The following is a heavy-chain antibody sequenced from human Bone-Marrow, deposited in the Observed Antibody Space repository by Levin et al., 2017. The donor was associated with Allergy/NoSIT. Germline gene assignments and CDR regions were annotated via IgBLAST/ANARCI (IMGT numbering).Heavy chain of an antibody. Sequence: PGGSLRLSCAASDFTLSNAWLSWVRQAPGKGLEWVGHIISETHGGTTDYAAPVKGRFTISRDDSKNTLYLQMNSLKTEDTAVYYCTSGGYWGQGTLVTVSS. CDR1: DFTLSNAW. V-gene: IGHV3-15*07. CDR2: IISETHGGTT. CDR3: TSGGY. D-gene: IGHD3-10*01. J-gene: IGHJ4*02.